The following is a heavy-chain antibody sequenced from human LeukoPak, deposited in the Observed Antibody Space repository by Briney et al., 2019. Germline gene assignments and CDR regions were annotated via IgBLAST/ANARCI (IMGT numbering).Heavy chain of an antibody. D-gene: IGHD5-24*01. V-gene: IGHV4-59*01. CDR2: IYYRGST. J-gene: IGHJ4*02. Sequence: SETLSLTCTVSGGSISSYYWSWIRQPPGKGLEWVGYIYYRGSTNYNPSLKRRVTISIDTSNNQVSLKLSSVTAADTAVYYCARGKMDFDYWGQGTLVTVSS. CDR3: ARGKMDFDY. CDR1: GGSISSYY.